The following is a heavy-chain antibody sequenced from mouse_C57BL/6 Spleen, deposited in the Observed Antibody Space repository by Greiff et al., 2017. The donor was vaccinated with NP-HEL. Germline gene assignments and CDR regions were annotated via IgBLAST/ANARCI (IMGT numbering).Heavy chain of an antibody. Sequence: QVQLKQSGAELVKPGASVKISCKASGYAFSSYWMNWVKQRPGKGLEWIGQIYPGDGDTNYNGKFKGKATLTADKSSSTAYMQLSSLTSEDSAVYFCARDYDGYYEGFDYWGQGTTLTVSS. CDR2: IYPGDGDT. J-gene: IGHJ2*01. CDR1: GYAFSSYW. CDR3: ARDYDGYYEGFDY. D-gene: IGHD2-3*01. V-gene: IGHV1-80*01.